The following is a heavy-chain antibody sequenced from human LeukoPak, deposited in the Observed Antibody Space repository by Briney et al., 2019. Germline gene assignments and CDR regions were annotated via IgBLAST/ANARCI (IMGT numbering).Heavy chain of an antibody. CDR3: ARGAVGANDY. V-gene: IGHV4-61*02. CDR1: GGSISSGSYY. D-gene: IGHD1-26*01. Sequence: SETLSLTCTVSGGSISSGSYYWSWIRQPAGKGLEWIGRIHTSGSTNYNPSLKSRVTISIDTSKNQFSLKLSSVTAADTAVYYCARGAVGANDYWGQGTLVTVSS. J-gene: IGHJ4*02. CDR2: IHTSGST.